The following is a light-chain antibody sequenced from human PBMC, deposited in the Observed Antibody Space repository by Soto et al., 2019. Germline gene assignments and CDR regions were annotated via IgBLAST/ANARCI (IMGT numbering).Light chain of an antibody. Sequence: QSVLTQPPSASGTPGQRVTISCSGSSSNIGSNYVYWYQQLPGTAPKLLIYRNNQRPSGVPARFSGSKSGTSASLAISGLRSEDEADYYCAAWDDSLSGLYVFGTGTKLTVL. CDR2: RNN. V-gene: IGLV1-47*01. J-gene: IGLJ1*01. CDR1: SSNIGSNY. CDR3: AAWDDSLSGLYV.